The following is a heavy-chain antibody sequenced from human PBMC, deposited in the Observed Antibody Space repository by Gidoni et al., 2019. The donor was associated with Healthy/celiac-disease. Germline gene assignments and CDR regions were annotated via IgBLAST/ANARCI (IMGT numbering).Heavy chain of an antibody. CDR3: ARSREYYYGSGSYYL. D-gene: IGHD3-10*01. Sequence: EAQLVQFGAEVKKPGESRKSVCKGSGYSSTSYWTGWVRQMPGKGLECMGIIYPGDSDTRYSPSFQGQVTISADKSISTAYLQWSSLKASDTAMYYCARSREYYYGSGSYYLWGQGTLVTVSS. CDR1: GYSSTSYW. J-gene: IGHJ5*02. CDR2: IYPGDSDT. V-gene: IGHV5-51*03.